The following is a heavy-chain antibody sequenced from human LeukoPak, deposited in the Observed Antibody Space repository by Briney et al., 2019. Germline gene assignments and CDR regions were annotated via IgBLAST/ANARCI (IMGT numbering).Heavy chain of an antibody. J-gene: IGHJ5*02. V-gene: IGHV1-69*13. D-gene: IGHD3-3*01. CDR1: GGTFISYA. CDR3: ARDGAITIFGVVPYNWFDP. CDR2: IIPIFGTA. Sequence: GASVKVSCKASGGTFISYAISWVRQAPGQGLEWMGGIIPIFGTANYAQKFQGRVTITADESTSTAYMELSSPRSEDTAVYYCARDGAITIFGVVPYNWFDPWGQGTLVTVSS.